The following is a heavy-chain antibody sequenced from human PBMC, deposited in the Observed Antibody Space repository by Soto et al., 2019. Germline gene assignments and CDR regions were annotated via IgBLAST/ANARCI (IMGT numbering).Heavy chain of an antibody. J-gene: IGHJ6*02. CDR2: ISGSGGNA. CDR3: AKDGASGTYPPYYSYGMDV. D-gene: IGHD1-26*01. V-gene: IGHV3-23*01. CDR1: GFTFSSYA. Sequence: EVQLLESGGGLVQPGGSLRLSCAASGFTFSSYAMSWVRQAPGKGLEWVSTISGSGGNAYYADSVKGRFTISKDKSKNTLRLQMNSLRADDTPVYYCAKDGASGTYPPYYSYGMDVWGQGTTVTVSS.